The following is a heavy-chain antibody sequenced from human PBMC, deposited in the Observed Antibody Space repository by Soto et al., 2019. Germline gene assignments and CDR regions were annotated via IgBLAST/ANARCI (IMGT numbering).Heavy chain of an antibody. J-gene: IGHJ4*02. CDR1: GYTFSTYV. CDR2: MNPGNDNI. CDR3: ARDPNPGALRYYFDN. Sequence: QVQLVQSGAEMKKPGASVKVSCKASGYTFSTYVIHWVRQAPGQRLEWMGWMNPGNDNIKYSEKFQGRLTITRNTPASPAYMDLSSLTSEETAVYYCARDPNPGALRYYFDNWGQGTLVTVSS. V-gene: IGHV1-3*01. D-gene: IGHD1-20*01.